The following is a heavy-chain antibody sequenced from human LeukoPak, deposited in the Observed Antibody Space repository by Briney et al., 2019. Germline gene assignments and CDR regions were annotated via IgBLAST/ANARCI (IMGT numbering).Heavy chain of an antibody. D-gene: IGHD6-13*01. J-gene: IGHJ3*02. CDR2: IYHSGST. V-gene: IGHV4-4*02. CDR1: GGSISSSNW. Sequence: SGTLSLTCAVSGGSISSSNWWSWVRQPPGKGLEWIGEIYHSGSTNYNPSLKSRVTISVDKSKNQFSLKLSSVTAADTAVYYCASRTTYSSSWYGLSVGAFDIWGQGTMVTVSS. CDR3: ASRTTYSSSWYGLSVGAFDI.